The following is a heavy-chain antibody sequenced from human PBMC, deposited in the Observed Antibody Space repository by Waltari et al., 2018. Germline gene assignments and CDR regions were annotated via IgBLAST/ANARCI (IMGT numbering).Heavy chain of an antibody. CDR2: ISHDGRTI. D-gene: IGHD3-3*02. J-gene: IGHJ4*02. CDR3: ARDWRRSLEFFDWLLFALDF. V-gene: IGHV3-23*01. Sequence: EEQLLESGGGSVQPGGSLRLCCAASEFTVSHHAMRWVRQAPGKGLEWVSVISHDGRTIYSADSVRDRFTISRDNSRNTLYLEMNSLRAEDTAVYYCARDWRRSLEFFDWLLFALDFWGQGTLVAVSS. CDR1: EFTVSHHA.